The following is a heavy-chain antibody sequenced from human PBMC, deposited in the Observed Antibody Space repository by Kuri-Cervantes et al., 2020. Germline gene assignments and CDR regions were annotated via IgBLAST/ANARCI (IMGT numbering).Heavy chain of an antibody. CDR2: IYSCGST. J-gene: IGHJ4*02. CDR3: AKDIRGGYTSHYFDY. Sequence: GGSLRLSCARSGFTFSNYWMSWVRQAPGKGLEWVSVIYSCGSTYYADSAKDRFTISRENSKNTLYLQMNSLRAEDTALDYCAKDIRGGYTSHYFDYWGQGTLVTVSS. D-gene: IGHD3-22*01. V-gene: IGHV3-53*05. CDR1: GFTFSNYW.